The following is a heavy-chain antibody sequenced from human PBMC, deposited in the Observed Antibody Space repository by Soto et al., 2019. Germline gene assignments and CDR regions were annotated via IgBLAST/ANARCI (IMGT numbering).Heavy chain of an antibody. CDR3: ARRPRVWFGELGYHYYYGVDV. Sequence: SSTLSLTCTVSGGSISGSSYYWGWIRQPPGKGLEWIGNIYSSVSSYYNPSLKSRVTISVDTSKNQFSLKLSSVTASDTAVYYCARRPRVWFGELGYHYYYGVDVWGQGTTVTVSS. V-gene: IGHV4-39*01. CDR1: GGSISGSSYY. CDR2: IYSSVSS. J-gene: IGHJ6*02. D-gene: IGHD3-10*01.